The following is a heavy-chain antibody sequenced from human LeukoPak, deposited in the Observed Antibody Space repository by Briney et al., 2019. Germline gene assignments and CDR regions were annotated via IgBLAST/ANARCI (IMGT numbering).Heavy chain of an antibody. Sequence: GGSLSLSCAASGFTFTSYTMIWVRQTPGKGLEWVSSISSSSSYIYYADSVKGRFTISRDNAKNSLYLQMNSLRAEDTAVYYCARDQYDTWSRRGNFDSWGQGTLVIVSS. CDR2: ISSSSSYI. V-gene: IGHV3-21*01. J-gene: IGHJ4*02. CDR1: GFTFTSYT. D-gene: IGHD3-3*01. CDR3: ARDQYDTWSRRGNFDS.